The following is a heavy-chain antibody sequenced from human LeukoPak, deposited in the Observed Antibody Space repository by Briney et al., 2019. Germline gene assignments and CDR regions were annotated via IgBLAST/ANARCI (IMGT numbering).Heavy chain of an antibody. J-gene: IGHJ4*02. Sequence: GGSLRLSCAASGFTFSDYYMGWIRQAPGKGLEWVSSISNSDSTIYYTDSVKGRFTISRDNAKNSLFLQMNSLRAEDTAVYYCARVGRLVFAHIDYWGQGTLVTVSS. V-gene: IGHV3-11*04. CDR2: ISNSDSTI. CDR3: ARVGRLVFAHIDY. CDR1: GFTFSDYY. D-gene: IGHD6-19*01.